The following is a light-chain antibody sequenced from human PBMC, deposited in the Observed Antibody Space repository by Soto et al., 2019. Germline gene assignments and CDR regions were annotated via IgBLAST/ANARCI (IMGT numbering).Light chain of an antibody. Sequence: AIQLTQSPSSLSASVGDRVTITCRASQDINSALAWYQQKLGKAPKVLMSDASTLESGVPSRFSDSGSGTDFTLIISSLQPEDSATYYCQYFNDYPPTFGGGTEVEIK. J-gene: IGKJ4*01. V-gene: IGKV1D-13*01. CDR2: DAS. CDR1: QDINSA. CDR3: QYFNDYPPT.